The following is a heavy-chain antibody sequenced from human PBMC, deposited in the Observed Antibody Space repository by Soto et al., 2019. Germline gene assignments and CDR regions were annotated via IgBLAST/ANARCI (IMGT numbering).Heavy chain of an antibody. CDR3: AAFKFRPVWSDS. CDR2: ISTSGSTI. CDR1: GFTFNDYY. J-gene: IGHJ4*02. Sequence: QVQLVESGGGLVRPGGSLRLSCAASGFTFNDYYMTWIRQAPGKGLEWLSYISTSGSTIFYADSVKGRFTISRDNAKNSLFLQRNSLRPEDTALDFCAAFKFRPVWSDSWGQGTLVTVSS. D-gene: IGHD3-16*01. V-gene: IGHV3-11*01.